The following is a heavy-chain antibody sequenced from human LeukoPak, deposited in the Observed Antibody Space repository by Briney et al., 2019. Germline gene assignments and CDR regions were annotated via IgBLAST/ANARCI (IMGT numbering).Heavy chain of an antibody. D-gene: IGHD3/OR15-3a*01. CDR1: GFTLINYW. J-gene: IGHJ3*02. CDR3: AREMDI. V-gene: IGHV3-7*01. Sequence: GGSLRLSCAASGFTLINYWMSWVRQAPGKGLEWVANIKPDGSDKHYVDSVKGRFTISRDNPENSMYLQMTGLRAEDTALYYCAREMDIWGQGTAGSVSS. CDR2: IKPDGSDK.